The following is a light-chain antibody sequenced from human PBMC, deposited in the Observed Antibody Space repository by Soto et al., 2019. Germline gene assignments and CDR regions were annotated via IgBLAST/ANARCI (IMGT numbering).Light chain of an antibody. Sequence: QSALTQPASVSASPGQSITFSCTGTSSDVGGHNYVSWYQQHPGKAPKLMIYDVNNRPSGVSDRFSGSKSGNTASLTISGLQAEDEADYYCTSYTSSSTLVFGTGTKVTVL. J-gene: IGLJ1*01. V-gene: IGLV2-14*01. CDR1: SSDVGGHNY. CDR3: TSYTSSSTLV. CDR2: DVN.